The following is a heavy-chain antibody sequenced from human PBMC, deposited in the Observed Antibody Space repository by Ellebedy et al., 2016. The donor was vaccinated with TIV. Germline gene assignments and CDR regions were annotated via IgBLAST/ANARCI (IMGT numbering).Heavy chain of an antibody. CDR2: ISTGSSTI. CDR3: ARDASVYGDSVYWYFDL. D-gene: IGHD4-17*01. J-gene: IGHJ2*01. V-gene: IGHV3-48*04. Sequence: GGSLRLSCAVSGFTFSAYSMNWVRQAPGKGLEWVSYISTGSSTIYYPDSVKGRFTISRDNAKNSLYLQMNSLRAEDTAVYYCARDASVYGDSVYWYFDLWGRGTLVGVSS. CDR1: GFTFSAYS.